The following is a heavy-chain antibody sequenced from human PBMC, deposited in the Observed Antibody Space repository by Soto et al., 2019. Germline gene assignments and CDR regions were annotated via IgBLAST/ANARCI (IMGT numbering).Heavy chain of an antibody. CDR1: GFTFSSFW. CDR2: MNHDGSEI. CDR3: ARDFSYQRFDH. D-gene: IGHD3-16*02. V-gene: IGHV3-7*01. J-gene: IGHJ4*02. Sequence: EVQLVQSGGGLVQPGGSLRLSCVASGFTFSSFWMCWIRQTPGKGLEWVTNMNHDGSEIAYADSVRGRFTVSRDNAKNSVYLQMNSLTVADTAVYFCARDFSYQRFDHWGQGALVTVSS.